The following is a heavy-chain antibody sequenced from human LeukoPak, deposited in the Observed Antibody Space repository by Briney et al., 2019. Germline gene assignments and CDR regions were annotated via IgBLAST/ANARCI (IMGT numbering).Heavy chain of an antibody. Sequence: ASVKVCCKASGYTFTGYYMPWVRQAPGQGLEWMGRISPNSGVTNYAQKFQGRVTMTRDTSIGTAYMELSRLRSDDTAVYYCARMRGGDPQYYYDSSGYGPWGQGTLVTVSS. CDR3: ARMRGGDPQYYYDSSGYGP. D-gene: IGHD3-22*01. CDR2: ISPNSGVT. CDR1: GYTFTGYY. V-gene: IGHV1-2*06. J-gene: IGHJ5*02.